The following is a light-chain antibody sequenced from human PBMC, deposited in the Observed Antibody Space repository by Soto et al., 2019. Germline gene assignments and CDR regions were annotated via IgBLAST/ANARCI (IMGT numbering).Light chain of an antibody. Sequence: DIQMTQSPSSVSASVGDRVGITCRASQGTSSWLAWYQQNPGRAPKLLIYTGSSLQSGVPSRVSGTGSGTDFTRTISSLQPEDVATYDWQQANSFTLTFGGGTKVEIK. CDR2: TGS. CDR1: QGTSSW. CDR3: QQANSFTLT. V-gene: IGKV1-12*01. J-gene: IGKJ4*01.